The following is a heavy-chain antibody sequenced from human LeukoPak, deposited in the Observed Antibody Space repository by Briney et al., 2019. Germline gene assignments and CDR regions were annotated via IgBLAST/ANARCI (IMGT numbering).Heavy chain of an antibody. V-gene: IGHV1-2*02. J-gene: IGHJ3*02. CDR1: GYTFTSYY. Sequence: GASLKVSCKASGYTFTSYYIHWGRQAPGPGLEWMGWINPDSGVTKYAQSFQGRVTMTRDTSISTVYMDLSSLISDDTAVYSCARGGTVVRGADDAFDIWGHGTMVTVSS. D-gene: IGHD3-10*01. CDR3: ARGGTVVRGADDAFDI. CDR2: INPDSGVT.